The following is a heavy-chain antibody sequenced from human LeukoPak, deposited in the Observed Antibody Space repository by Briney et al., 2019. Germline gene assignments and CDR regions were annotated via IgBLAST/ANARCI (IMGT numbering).Heavy chain of an antibody. D-gene: IGHD3-3*01. J-gene: IGHJ6*03. CDR3: ARDFREWYYYYMDV. V-gene: IGHV3-21*01. CDR2: ISSSSNYI. Sequence: PGGSLRLSCAASGFTFSDYSMNWVRQAPGKGLEWVSSISSSSNYIYYADSVRGRFTISRDNAKNSLYLQMNSLRADDTAVYYCARDFREWYYYYMDVWGKGTTVTVS. CDR1: GFTFSDYS.